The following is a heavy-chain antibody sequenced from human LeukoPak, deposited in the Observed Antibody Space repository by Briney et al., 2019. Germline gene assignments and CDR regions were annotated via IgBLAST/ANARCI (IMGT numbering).Heavy chain of an antibody. Sequence: GGSLRLSCAASGFTFSSYSMNWVRQAPGKGLEWVSSISSSSSYIYYADSVKGRFTISRDNTKSSLYLHMNSLSAEDTAVYYCVKDVLFAVGDAFDIWGQGTMVTVSS. D-gene: IGHD3-10*02. CDR2: ISSSSSYI. CDR3: VKDVLFAVGDAFDI. J-gene: IGHJ3*02. CDR1: GFTFSSYS. V-gene: IGHV3-21*01.